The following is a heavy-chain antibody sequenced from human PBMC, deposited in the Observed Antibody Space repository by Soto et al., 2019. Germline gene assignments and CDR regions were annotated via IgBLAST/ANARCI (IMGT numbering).Heavy chain of an antibody. D-gene: IGHD1-1*01. CDR3: EVTTGY. V-gene: IGHV1-8*01. J-gene: IGHJ4*02. CDR1: GYTFTEYD. CDR2: VSPENKNA. Sequence: ASVKVSCKGSGYTFTEYDINWVRQAPGQGPEYMGWVSPENKNAGYAPQFRGRVSMTTDTTISTAYLEVTNLTYEDTAVYYCEVTTGYWGQGTMVTVSS.